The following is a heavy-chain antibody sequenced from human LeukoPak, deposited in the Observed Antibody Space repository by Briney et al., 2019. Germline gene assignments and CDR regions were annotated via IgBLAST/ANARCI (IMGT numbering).Heavy chain of an antibody. CDR2: VGGSGGGS. CDR3: AKGARLNYYYLDV. J-gene: IGHJ6*03. Sequence: GGSLRLSCAASGFAFSTYTMNWVRQAPGKGLEWVSAVGGSGGGSRYADSVKGRFTISRDNSKNTLFLQMSSLRDDDTAVCYCAKGARLNYYYLDVWGKGTTVTVSS. CDR1: GFAFSTYT. V-gene: IGHV3-23*01.